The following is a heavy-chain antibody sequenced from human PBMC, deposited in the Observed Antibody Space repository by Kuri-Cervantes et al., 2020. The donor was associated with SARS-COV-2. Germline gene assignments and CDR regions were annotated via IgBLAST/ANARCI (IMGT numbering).Heavy chain of an antibody. CDR1: GYSISSGYY. D-gene: IGHD1-26*01. V-gene: IGHV4-38-2*01. CDR3: ARTPRSNSMMPLSPDVY. Sequence: GSLRLSCAVSGYSISSGYYWGWIRQPPGKGLEWIGSIYHSGSTYYNPSLKSRVTISVDTSKNQFSLKLSSVTAADTAVYYRARTPRSNSMMPLSPDVYWGQGTLVTVSS. CDR2: IYHSGST. J-gene: IGHJ4*02.